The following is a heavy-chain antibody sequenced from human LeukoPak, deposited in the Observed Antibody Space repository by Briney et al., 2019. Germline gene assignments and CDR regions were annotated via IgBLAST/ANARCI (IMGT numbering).Heavy chain of an antibody. Sequence: NPSETLSLTCAVSDDFFSSHYWTWIRQPPGKGLEWIGYISYIGSTNYNPSLKSRVTISIDTSKNQFSLKLTSVTAADTAVYYCARDLVTVTKGFDIWGQGTMVSVSS. CDR1: DDFFSSHY. CDR3: ARDLVTVTKGFDI. CDR2: ISYIGST. J-gene: IGHJ3*02. V-gene: IGHV4-59*11. D-gene: IGHD4-17*01.